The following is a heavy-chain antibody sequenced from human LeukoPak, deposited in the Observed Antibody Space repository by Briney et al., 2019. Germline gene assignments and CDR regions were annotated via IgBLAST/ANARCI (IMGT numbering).Heavy chain of an antibody. CDR1: GFMFSTYA. CDR2: ISGSGERT. CDR3: VSQSYSGSDNYYFHY. D-gene: IGHD1-26*01. Sequence: GGSLRLSCVTSGFMFSTYAMSWVRQAPGKGLEWVSIISGSGERTYYADSVKGRFTVSGDNSKKTLYMEMKSLRVEDTAVYYCVSQSYSGSDNYYFHYWGQGTLVAVSS. V-gene: IGHV3-23*01. J-gene: IGHJ4*02.